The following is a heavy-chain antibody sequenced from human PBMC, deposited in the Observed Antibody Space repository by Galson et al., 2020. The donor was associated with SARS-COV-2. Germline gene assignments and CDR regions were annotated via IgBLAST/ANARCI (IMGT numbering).Heavy chain of an antibody. CDR2: ITPDGGST. J-gene: IGHJ2*01. Sequence: GESLKISCVASGFTFSDYTFHWVRQAPGKGLEYVSAITPDGGSTYYANSVRDRFTISRDNSKNTLYLQMGSLRVEDTAIYYCARLRGYFDLWGRGTLVTVSS. CDR3: ARLRGYFDL. V-gene: IGHV3-64*01. CDR1: GFTFSDYT.